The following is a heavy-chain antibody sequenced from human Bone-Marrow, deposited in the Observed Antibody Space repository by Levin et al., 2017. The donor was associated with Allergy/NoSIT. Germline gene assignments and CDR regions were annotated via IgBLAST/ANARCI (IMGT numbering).Heavy chain of an antibody. V-gene: IGHV3-30*18. CDR2: ITYDGSNK. D-gene: IGHD2-15*01. J-gene: IGHJ6*02. Sequence: GESLKISCAASGFTFSTYAMHWVRQAPGKGLEWVALITYDGSNKYYADSVKGRFTISRDNSKYTLYLQTNSLRAEDTAVYYCAKADDIEVAIGGSRDSYYYAMDVWGQGTTVTVSS. CDR3: AKADDIEVAIGGSRDSYYYAMDV. CDR1: GFTFSTYA.